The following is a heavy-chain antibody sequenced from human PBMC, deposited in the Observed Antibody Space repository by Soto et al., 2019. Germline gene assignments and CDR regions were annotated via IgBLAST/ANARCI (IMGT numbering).Heavy chain of an antibody. CDR1: GGSISSGGYS. D-gene: IGHD3-9*01. J-gene: IGHJ5*02. CDR3: ARGGLRYFDWLIYGNWFDP. V-gene: IGHV4-30-2*01. Sequence: SETLSLTCAVSGGSISSGGYSWSWIRQPPGKGLEWIGYIYHSGSTYYNPSLKSRVTISVDRSKNQFSLKLSSVTAADTAVYYCARGGLRYFDWLIYGNWFDPWGQGTLVTVSS. CDR2: IYHSGST.